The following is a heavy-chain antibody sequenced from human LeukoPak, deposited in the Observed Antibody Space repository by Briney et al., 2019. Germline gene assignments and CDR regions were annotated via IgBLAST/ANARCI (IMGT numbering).Heavy chain of an antibody. CDR1: GFTFSSYA. CDR2: ISGSGGST. CDR3: AKDQPANYYDSSGYLGVFDY. V-gene: IGHV3-23*01. J-gene: IGHJ4*02. Sequence: GGSLRLSCAASGFTFSSYAVSWVRQAPGKGLEWVSAISGSGGSTYYADSVKGRFTISRDNSKNTLYLQMNSLRAEDTAVYYCAKDQPANYYDSSGYLGVFDYWGQGTLVTVSS. D-gene: IGHD3-22*01.